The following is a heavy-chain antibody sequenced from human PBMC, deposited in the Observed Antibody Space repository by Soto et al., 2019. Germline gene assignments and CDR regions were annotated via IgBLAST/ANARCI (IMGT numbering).Heavy chain of an antibody. V-gene: IGHV3-30*18. CDR1: AFTVSTYG. D-gene: IGHD6-13*01. CDR3: AKEYGSTWIDH. Sequence: PGVSLRLSCPAGAFTVSTYGMHWVRQAPGKGLEWVAAMSYDGTKQYYVDSVKGRFTISRDNSRNTLFLQLNSLRDEDTAVYYCAKEYGSTWIDHWGQGT. CDR2: MSYDGTKQ. J-gene: IGHJ4*02.